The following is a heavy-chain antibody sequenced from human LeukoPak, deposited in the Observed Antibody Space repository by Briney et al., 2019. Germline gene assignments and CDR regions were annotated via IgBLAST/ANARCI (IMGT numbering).Heavy chain of an antibody. V-gene: IGHV3-74*01. Sequence: GGSLRLSCAASGFTFRSHWMHWVRQAPGKGLVFVSRIKRDGSSTAYVDSVKGRFTISRDDAKNTLYLQMDSLRVGDTAVYYCASVDWGSQDYWGQGTLVTVSS. J-gene: IGHJ4*02. CDR2: IKRDGSST. D-gene: IGHD7-27*01. CDR3: ASVDWGSQDY. CDR1: GFTFRSHW.